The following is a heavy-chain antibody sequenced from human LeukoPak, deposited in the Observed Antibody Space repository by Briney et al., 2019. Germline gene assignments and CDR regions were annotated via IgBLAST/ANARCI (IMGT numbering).Heavy chain of an antibody. CDR2: IIPILGIA. J-gene: IGHJ4*02. D-gene: IGHD2-2*02. CDR3: ARDSGRVATAIPYYFDY. CDR1: GGTFSSYA. V-gene: IGHV1-69*04. Sequence: SVKVSCKASGGTFSSYAISWVRQAPGQGLEWMGRIIPILGIANYAQKFQGRVTITADKSTSTAYMELSSLRSEDTAVYYCARDSGRVATAIPYYFDYWGQGTLVTVSS.